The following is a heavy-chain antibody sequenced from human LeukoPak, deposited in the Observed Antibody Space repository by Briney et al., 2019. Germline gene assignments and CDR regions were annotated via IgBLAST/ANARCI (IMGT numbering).Heavy chain of an antibody. CDR2: ISGSSSYT. V-gene: IGHV3-11*06. J-gene: IGHJ4*02. CDR1: GFTFSDYY. D-gene: IGHD6-6*01. Sequence: PGGSLRLSCAASGFTFSDYYMSWIRQAPGKGLEWVSYISGSSSYTKYADSVKGRFTISRDNAKNSLYLQMNSLRAEDTAVYYCARDWVSSSYFDYWGQGTLVTVSS. CDR3: ARDWVSSSYFDY.